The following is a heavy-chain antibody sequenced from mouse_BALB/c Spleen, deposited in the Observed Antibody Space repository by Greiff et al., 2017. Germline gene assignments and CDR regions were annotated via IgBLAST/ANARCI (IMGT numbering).Heavy chain of an antibody. CDR1: GFSLTSYG. J-gene: IGHJ4*01. CDR3: ARLYYGKIEDY. Sequence: VQRVESGPGLVAPSQSLSITCTVSGFSLTSYGVHWVRQPPGKGLEWLGVIWAGGSTNYNSALMSRLSISKDNSKSQVFLKMNSLQTDDTAMYYCARLYYGKIEDYWGQGTSVTVSS. D-gene: IGHD2-1*01. V-gene: IGHV2-9*02. CDR2: IWAGGST.